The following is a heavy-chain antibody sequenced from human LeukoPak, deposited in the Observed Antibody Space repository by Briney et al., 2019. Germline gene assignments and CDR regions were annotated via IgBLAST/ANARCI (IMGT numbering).Heavy chain of an antibody. CDR1: GFTFSRYW. D-gene: IGHD4-17*01. J-gene: IGHJ4*02. CDR3: ARDDGDYAHPVDY. CDR2: IKQDGSEK. Sequence: GGSLRLSCAASGFTFSRYWMSWVRQAPGKGLEWVANIKQDGSEKNYVHSVKGRFTISRDNAKNSLYLQMNSLRAEDTAVYYCARDDGDYAHPVDYWGQGTLVTVSS. V-gene: IGHV3-7*01.